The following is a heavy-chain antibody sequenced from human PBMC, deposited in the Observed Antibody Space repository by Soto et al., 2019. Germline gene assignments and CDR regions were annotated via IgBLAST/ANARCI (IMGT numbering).Heavy chain of an antibody. CDR2: INPNSGGT. V-gene: IGHV1-2*04. D-gene: IGHD3-3*01. CDR3: ARGPIHPPPLYYDSNLCYMDV. CDR1: GYTFTGYY. J-gene: IGHJ6*03. Sequence: GASVKVSCKASGYTFTGYYMHWVRQAPGQGLEWMGWINPNSGGTNYGRKFQGWVTKNTDRSTSTAYMEVSRLAADDTAVYYCARGPIHPPPLYYDSNLCYMDVWGKVTKVTVPS.